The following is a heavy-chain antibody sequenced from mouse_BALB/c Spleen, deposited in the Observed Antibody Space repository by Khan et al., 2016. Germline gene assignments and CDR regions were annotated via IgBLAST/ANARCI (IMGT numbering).Heavy chain of an antibody. CDR2: IDPETGGT. CDR1: GYTFSDYE. D-gene: IGHD1-1*02. V-gene: IGHV1-15*01. CDR3: TRKGIFSGSYDFDS. J-gene: IGHJ2*01. Sequence: QVQLQQPGAELVRPGASVTLSCKASGYTFSDYEMHWVKQTPVHGLEWIGAIDPETGGTAYNQKFKGQATLTAGRSSSTAYMELRSLTSEDSAVYCCTRKGIFSGSYDFDSWGQGTTLTVSS.